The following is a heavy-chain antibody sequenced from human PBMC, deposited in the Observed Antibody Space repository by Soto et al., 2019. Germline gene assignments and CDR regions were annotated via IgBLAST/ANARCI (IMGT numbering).Heavy chain of an antibody. CDR2: IYYNGDT. Sequence: SETLSLTCTVSGGSIIAAAYYWNWIRQLPGKGLEWIGYIYYNGDTYYNPSLERRVTISLDTSKNQFSLELTSVTAADTAVYYCARETGYYGGYNWFDPWGQGTLVTVSA. V-gene: IGHV4-31*03. CDR1: GGSIIAAAYY. D-gene: IGHD3-3*01. J-gene: IGHJ5*02. CDR3: ARETGYYGGYNWFDP.